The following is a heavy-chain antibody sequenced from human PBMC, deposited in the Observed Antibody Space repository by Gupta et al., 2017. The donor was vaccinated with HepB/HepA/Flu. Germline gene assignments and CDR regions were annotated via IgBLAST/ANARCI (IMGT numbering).Heavy chain of an antibody. CDR1: GYTFTGYY. CDR2: INHNSGGT. V-gene: IGHV1-2*02. Sequence: QVQLVQSGAEVKKPGASVKVSCKASGYTFTGYYMHWVRQAPGQGLEGMGWINHNSGGTNYAQKWQGGVTMTRDTSISTAEMELRRLRSEETAVYYCVRYENAAAGTFAFGIGGQGTMVTVSS. D-gene: IGHD6-13*01. J-gene: IGHJ3*02. CDR3: VRYENAAAGTFAFGI.